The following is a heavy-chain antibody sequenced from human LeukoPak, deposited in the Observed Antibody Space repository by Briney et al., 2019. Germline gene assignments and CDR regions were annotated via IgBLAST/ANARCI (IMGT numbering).Heavy chain of an antibody. CDR1: GGSFSGYY. J-gene: IGHJ4*02. V-gene: IGHV4-34*01. D-gene: IGHD3-22*01. CDR2: INHSGST. Sequence: PSETLSLTCAVYGGSFSGYYWSWIRQPPGKGLEWIGEINHSGSTNYNPSLKSRVTISVDTSKNQFSLKLSSVTAADTAVYYCARGREYYDSSGYFYWGQETLVTVSS. CDR3: ARGREYYDSSGYFY.